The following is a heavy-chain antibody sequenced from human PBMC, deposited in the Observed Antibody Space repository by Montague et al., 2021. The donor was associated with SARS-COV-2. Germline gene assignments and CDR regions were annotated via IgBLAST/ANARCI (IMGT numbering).Heavy chain of an antibody. CDR1: LRGMSRSTHD. V-gene: IGHV4-39*01. D-gene: IGHD2-21*02. CDR3: ARLLPDGTVVATDIPFDS. Sequence: SETLSLTCMFSLRGMSRSTHDWAGIRQPPRKVLKLIRRMYYIGNTYYNPSLESRVTISVDTSENQFSLKLRSVIAADTAVHYCARLLPDGTVVATDIPFDSWGQGTLVTVSS. J-gene: IGHJ4*02. CDR2: MYYIGNT.